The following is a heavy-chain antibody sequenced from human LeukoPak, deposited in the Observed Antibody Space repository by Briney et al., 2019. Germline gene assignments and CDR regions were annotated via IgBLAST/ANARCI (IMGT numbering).Heavy chain of an antibody. D-gene: IGHD3-10*01. V-gene: IGHV3-23*01. CDR2: ISGRADRT. CDR1: GSTFSSYA. J-gene: IGHJ4*02. CDR3: VKESPYDGPRKYYFDY. Sequence: PGGSLRLSCAASGSTFSSYAMSWVRQAPGKGLKWVSAISGRADRTYYADSVKGRFTISRDNFKNTLYLQMNSLRADDTAVYYCVKESPYDGPRKYYFDYWGQGALVTVSS.